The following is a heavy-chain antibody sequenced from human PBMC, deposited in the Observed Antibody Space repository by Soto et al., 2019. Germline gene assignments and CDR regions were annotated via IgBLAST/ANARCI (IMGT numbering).Heavy chain of an antibody. CDR2: IIPIFGTA. Sequence: ASVKVSCKASGGTFSSYAISWVRQAPGQGLEWMGGIIPIFGTANYAQKFQGRVTITADESTSTAYMELSSLRSEDTAVYYCARTELCTNGVCYIRGRFDPWGQGTLVTVSS. V-gene: IGHV1-69*13. CDR3: ARTELCTNGVCYIRGRFDP. CDR1: GGTFSSYA. D-gene: IGHD2-8*01. J-gene: IGHJ5*02.